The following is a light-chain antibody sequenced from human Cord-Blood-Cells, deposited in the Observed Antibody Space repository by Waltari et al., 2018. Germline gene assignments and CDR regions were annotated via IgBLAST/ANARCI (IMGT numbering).Light chain of an antibody. Sequence: QSALTQPASVSGSPGPSITIPCTGPSSDVGGYNYVPWYQQHPGKAPKLMIYDVSNRPSGVSNRFSGSKSGNTASLTISGLQAEDEADYYCSSYTSSSTYVFGTGTKVTVL. J-gene: IGLJ1*01. V-gene: IGLV2-14*03. CDR2: DVS. CDR3: SSYTSSSTYV. CDR1: SSDVGGYNY.